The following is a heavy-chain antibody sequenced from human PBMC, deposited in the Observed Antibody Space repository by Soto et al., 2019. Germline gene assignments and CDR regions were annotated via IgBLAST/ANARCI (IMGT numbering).Heavy chain of an antibody. CDR1: GFTFSSYG. CDR2: ISYDGSNK. Sequence: GGSLRLSCAASGFTFSSYGMHWVRQAPGKGLEWVALISYDGSNKYYADSVKGRFTISRDNSKNTLYLQMNSLRAEDTAVYYCAKDVVVGATPGLGDYYYYYGMDVWGQGTTVTVSS. D-gene: IGHD1-26*01. CDR3: AKDVVVGATPGLGDYYYYYGMDV. V-gene: IGHV3-30*18. J-gene: IGHJ6*02.